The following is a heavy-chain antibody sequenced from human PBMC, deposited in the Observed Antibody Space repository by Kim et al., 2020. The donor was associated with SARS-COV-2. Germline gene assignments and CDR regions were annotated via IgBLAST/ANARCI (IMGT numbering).Heavy chain of an antibody. CDR3: ARGEDIVVVPAAMNTWFDP. D-gene: IGHD2-2*01. J-gene: IGHJ5*02. V-gene: IGHV1-2*04. CDR2: INPNSGGT. Sequence: ASVKVSCKASGYTFTGYYMHWVRQAPGQGLEWMGWINPNSGGTNYAQKFQGWVTMTRDTSISTAYMELSRLRSDDTAVYYCARGEDIVVVPAAMNTWFDPWGQGTLVTVSS. CDR1: GYTFTGYY.